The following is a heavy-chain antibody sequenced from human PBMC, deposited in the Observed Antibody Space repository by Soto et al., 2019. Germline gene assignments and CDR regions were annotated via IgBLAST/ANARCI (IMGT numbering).Heavy chain of an antibody. Sequence: EVQLVESGGGLVQPGGSLRLSCAASGFTFSSYSMNWVRQAPGKGLEWVSYISSSSSTIYYADSVKGRFTISRDNAKNSLYRQMNSLRAEDTAVYYCARDLKTLMRTTYAFDIWGQGTMVTVSS. CDR2: ISSSSSTI. D-gene: IGHD1-1*01. CDR3: ARDLKTLMRTTYAFDI. V-gene: IGHV3-48*01. J-gene: IGHJ3*02. CDR1: GFTFSSYS.